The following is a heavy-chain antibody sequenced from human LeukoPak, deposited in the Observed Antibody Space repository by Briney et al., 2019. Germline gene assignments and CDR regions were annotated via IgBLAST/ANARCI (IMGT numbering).Heavy chain of an antibody. CDR1: GFTFSSYW. D-gene: IGHD2-2*01. CDR3: AKSDCSSSTCSFRNWFDP. V-gene: IGHV3-74*01. Sequence: GGSLRLSCAAPGFTFSSYWMHWVRQAPGKGLVWVSHINSDGSSTSYADSVKGRFTISRDNAKNTLYLHMNSLRAEDTAIYYCAKSDCSSSTCSFRNWFDPWGQGTLVTVSS. J-gene: IGHJ5*02. CDR2: INSDGSST.